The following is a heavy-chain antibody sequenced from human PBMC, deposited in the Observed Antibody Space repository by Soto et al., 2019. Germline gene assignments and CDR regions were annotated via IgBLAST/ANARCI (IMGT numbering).Heavy chain of an antibody. CDR1: GFTFSSYA. J-gene: IGHJ4*02. D-gene: IGHD2-21*01. CDR2: ISHDGSNK. V-gene: IGHV3-30-3*01. Sequence: PGGSLRLSCAASGFTFSSYAMHWVRQAPGKGLEWVAVISHDGSNKYYADSVKGRFTISRDNSKNTLYMVMNSLRAEDTAVYYCARVGSDSVEFDSWGQGTLVTVSS. CDR3: ARVGSDSVEFDS.